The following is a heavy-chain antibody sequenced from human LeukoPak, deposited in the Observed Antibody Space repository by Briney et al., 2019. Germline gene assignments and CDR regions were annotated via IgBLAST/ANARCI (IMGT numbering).Heavy chain of an antibody. V-gene: IGHV1-18*01. CDR1: GYTFTSYG. D-gene: IGHD3-10*01. J-gene: IGHJ6*03. CDR3: AREKRITMVRGYMDV. CDR2: ISAYNGNT. Sequence: ASVKVSCKASGYTFTSYGISWVRQGPGQGLEWMGWISAYNGNTNYAQKLQGRVTMTTDTSTSTAYMELRSLRSDDTAVYYCAREKRITMVRGYMDVWGKGTTVTVS.